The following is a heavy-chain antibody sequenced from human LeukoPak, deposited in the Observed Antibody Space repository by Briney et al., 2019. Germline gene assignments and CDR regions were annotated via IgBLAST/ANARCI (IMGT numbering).Heavy chain of an antibody. V-gene: IGHV3-33*01. CDR1: GFTFSSYG. J-gene: IGHJ5*02. D-gene: IGHD5-12*01. Sequence: QPGGSLRLSCAASGFTFSSYGMHWVRQAPGKGLEWVAVIWYDGSNKYYADSVKGRFTISRDNSKNTLYLQMNSLRAEDTAVYYCARGATGKVPWFDPWGQGTLVTVSS. CDR2: IWYDGSNK. CDR3: ARGATGKVPWFDP.